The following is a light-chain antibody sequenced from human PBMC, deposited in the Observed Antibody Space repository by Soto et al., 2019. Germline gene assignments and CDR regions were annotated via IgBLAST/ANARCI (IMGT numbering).Light chain of an antibody. V-gene: IGKV1-39*01. Sequence: DIQMTQSPSSLSASVGDRFTITCRASQSISTYLIWYQQKPGKAPKLLIYATSSLQSGVPSRFSGSGSGTDFTLTISSLQPEDFATYYCQQLNSYPYTFGQGTKVDIK. CDR3: QQLNSYPYT. J-gene: IGKJ2*01. CDR2: ATS. CDR1: QSISTY.